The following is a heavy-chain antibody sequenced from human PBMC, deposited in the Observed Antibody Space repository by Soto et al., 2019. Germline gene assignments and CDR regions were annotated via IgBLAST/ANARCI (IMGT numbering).Heavy chain of an antibody. Sequence: ASVKVSCKASGYTFTGYYMHWVRQAPGQGLEWMGWINPNSGGTNYAQKFQGWVTMTRDTSISTAYMELSRLRSDDPAVYYCARGTTVVTPAFDIWGQGTMVTVSS. D-gene: IGHD4-17*01. CDR1: GYTFTGYY. CDR3: ARGTTVVTPAFDI. J-gene: IGHJ3*02. CDR2: INPNSGGT. V-gene: IGHV1-2*04.